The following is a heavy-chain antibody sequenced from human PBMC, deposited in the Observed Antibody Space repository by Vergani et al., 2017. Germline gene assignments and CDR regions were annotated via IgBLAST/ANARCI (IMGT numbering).Heavy chain of an antibody. CDR2: IYYSGST. CDR1: GYSISSGYY. CDR3: ARQDPFDP. J-gene: IGHJ5*02. Sequence: QVQLQQWGAGLLKPSETLSLTCAVSGYSISSGYYWGWIRQPPGKGLEWIGSIYYSGSTYYNPSLKSRVTISVDTSKNQFSLKLSSVTAADTAVYYCARQDPFDPWGQGTLVTVSS. D-gene: IGHD2-15*01. V-gene: IGHV4-38-2*01.